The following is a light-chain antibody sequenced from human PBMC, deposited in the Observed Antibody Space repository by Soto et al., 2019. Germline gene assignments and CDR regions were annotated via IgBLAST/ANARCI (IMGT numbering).Light chain of an antibody. Sequence: EIVMTQSPATLSVSPGERATLSCRASQSVSSNLAWYQHIPGQAPRLLFYGASTRATGIPARFSSRESGTEFARHISGLQSEDFAVYYCQQYYNWVWTFGQATNRECK. CDR1: QSVSSN. V-gene: IGKV3-15*01. CDR3: QQYYNWVWT. J-gene: IGKJ2*02. CDR2: GAS.